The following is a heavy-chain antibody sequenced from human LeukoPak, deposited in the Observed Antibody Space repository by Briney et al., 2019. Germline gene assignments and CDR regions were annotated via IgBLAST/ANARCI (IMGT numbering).Heavy chain of an antibody. Sequence: GGSLRLSCAASGFTFSDYYMSWVRQAPGKGLEWVSYISSSSSTIYYADSVKGRFTIPRDNAKNSLYLQMNSLRDEDTAVYYCAPTTLYYFDYWGQGTLVTVSS. V-gene: IGHV3-11*04. D-gene: IGHD1-1*01. CDR2: ISSSSSTI. CDR1: GFTFSDYY. J-gene: IGHJ4*02. CDR3: APTTLYYFDY.